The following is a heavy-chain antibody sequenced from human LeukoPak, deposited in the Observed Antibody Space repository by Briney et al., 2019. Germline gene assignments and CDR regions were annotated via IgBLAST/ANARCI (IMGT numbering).Heavy chain of an antibody. Sequence: GGSLRLSCAPSGFTFEDYAMHWVRQAPGKGLEWVALISYDGGNIYYTDSVQGRFTISRDNSNKILYLQMNSLRLEDTAVYYCARDPPFGSGWSQNYFDYRGQGTLVTVSS. CDR1: GFTFEDYA. CDR2: ISYDGGNI. V-gene: IGHV3-30*04. D-gene: IGHD6-19*01. CDR3: ARDPPFGSGWSQNYFDY. J-gene: IGHJ4*02.